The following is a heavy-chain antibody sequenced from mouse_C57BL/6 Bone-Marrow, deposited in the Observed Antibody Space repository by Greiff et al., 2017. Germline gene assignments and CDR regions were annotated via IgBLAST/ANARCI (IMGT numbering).Heavy chain of an antibody. J-gene: IGHJ2*01. V-gene: IGHV1-54*01. Sequence: VQLQQSGAELVRPGTSVKVSCKASGYAFTNYLIEWVKQRPGQGLAWIGVINPGSGGTNYNEKFKGKATLTADKSSSTAYMQLSSLTSEDSAVYFCARRDDGYLYYFDYWGQGTTLTVAS. CDR1: GYAFTNYL. CDR2: INPGSGGT. D-gene: IGHD2-3*01. CDR3: ARRDDGYLYYFDY.